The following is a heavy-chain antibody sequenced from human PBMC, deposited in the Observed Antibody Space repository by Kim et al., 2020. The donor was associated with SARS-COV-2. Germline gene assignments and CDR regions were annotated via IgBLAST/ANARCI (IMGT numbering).Heavy chain of an antibody. Sequence: GGSLRLSCAASGFTFGSYGMHWVRQAPGKGLEWVAVISYDGSRKYYADSVKGRFTISRDNSKNTLYLQMNSLRVEDTAVYYCARDRGGLGCSGDSCYYFDYWGQGTLVTVSS. D-gene: IGHD2-15*01. J-gene: IGHJ4*02. CDR3: ARDRGGLGCSGDSCYYFDY. CDR2: ISYDGSRK. V-gene: IGHV3-33*05. CDR1: GFTFGSYG.